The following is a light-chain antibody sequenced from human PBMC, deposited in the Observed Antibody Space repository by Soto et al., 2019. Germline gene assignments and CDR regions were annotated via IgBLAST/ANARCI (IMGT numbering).Light chain of an antibody. Sequence: QSVLTQPPSVSGAPGQRVTISCTGSSSNIGAGYDVHWYQQLPGTAPNLLIYGNSNRPSGVPDRFSGSKSGTSASLAITGLQAEDDADYFCQSYDSSLSVVVFGGGTKVTVL. CDR2: GNS. V-gene: IGLV1-40*01. CDR1: SSNIGAGYD. CDR3: QSYDSSLSVVV. J-gene: IGLJ2*01.